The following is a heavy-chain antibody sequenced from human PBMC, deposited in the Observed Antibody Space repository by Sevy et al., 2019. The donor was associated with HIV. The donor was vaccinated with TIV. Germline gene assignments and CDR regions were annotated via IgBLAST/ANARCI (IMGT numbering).Heavy chain of an antibody. CDR1: GFTFNTYS. CDR3: ARCPGHYSIDY. Sequence: GGSLRLSCAASGFTFNTYSLIWVRQTPVKGLEWLSFIGTAAGVTYYADSVKGQFTISRDNAKNSLYLQMNSLRDEDTAVYYCARCPGHYSIDYWGQGTLVTVSS. CDR2: IGTAAGVT. V-gene: IGHV3-48*02. J-gene: IGHJ4*02. D-gene: IGHD2-21*01.